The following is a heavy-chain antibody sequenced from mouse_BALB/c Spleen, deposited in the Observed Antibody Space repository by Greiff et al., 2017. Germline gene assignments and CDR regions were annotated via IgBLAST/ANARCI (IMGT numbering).Heavy chain of an antibody. V-gene: IGHV5-17*02. CDR2: ISSGSSTI. D-gene: IGHD2-4*01. Sequence: DVMLVESGGGLVQPGGSRKLSCAASGFTFSSFGMHWVRQAPEKGLEWVAYISSGSSTIYYADTVKGRFTISRDNPKNTLFLQMTSLRSEDTAMYYCARSNKRLRRGAMDYWGQGTSVTVSS. CDR1: GFTFSSFG. CDR3: ARSNKRLRRGAMDY. J-gene: IGHJ4*01.